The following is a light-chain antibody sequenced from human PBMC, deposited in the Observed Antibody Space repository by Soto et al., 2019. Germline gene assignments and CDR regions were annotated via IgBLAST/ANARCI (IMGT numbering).Light chain of an antibody. Sequence: QSAVTQPACVSGSPGQSITVSCTGTSSDVGGHNYVSWFQQHPGQAPKLLIYEVTTRPLGVSTRFSGSKSGNTASLTISGLQAEDEADYHCSSYSSSGTLFVFGTGTKVTVL. CDR2: EVT. CDR1: SSDVGGHNY. J-gene: IGLJ1*01. V-gene: IGLV2-14*01. CDR3: SSYSSSGTLFV.